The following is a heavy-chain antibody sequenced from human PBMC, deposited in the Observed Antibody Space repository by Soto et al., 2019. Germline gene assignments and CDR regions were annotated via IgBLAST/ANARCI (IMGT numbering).Heavy chain of an antibody. CDR3: ARDRPSPYCSSTSCSSYFDY. CDR2: ISYDGSNK. D-gene: IGHD2-2*01. Sequence: GGSLRLSCAASGFTFSTYAMQWVRQAPGKGLEWVAVISYDGSNKYYADSVKGRFTISRDNSKNTLYPQMNSLRAEDTAVYYCARDRPSPYCSSTSCSSYFDYWGQGTLVTVSS. CDR1: GFTFSTYA. J-gene: IGHJ4*02. V-gene: IGHV3-30-3*01.